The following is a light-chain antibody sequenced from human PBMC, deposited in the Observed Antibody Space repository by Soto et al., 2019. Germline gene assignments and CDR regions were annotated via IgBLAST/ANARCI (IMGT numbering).Light chain of an antibody. CDR2: GSS. Sequence: EIVMTQSPATLSVSPGESATLSCRASQSVNTNLAWYQQKPGRAPRLLIHGSSTRAPGIPARFSGSGSGTEFTRNISSLQSEDFSVYYCQPYTNWPPHSFGQGTKLEI. J-gene: IGKJ2*03. CDR3: QPYTNWPPHS. CDR1: QSVNTN. V-gene: IGKV3-15*01.